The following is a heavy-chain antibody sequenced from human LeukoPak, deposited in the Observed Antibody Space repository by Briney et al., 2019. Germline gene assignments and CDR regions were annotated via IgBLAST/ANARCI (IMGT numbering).Heavy chain of an antibody. CDR2: IGAAGDT. V-gene: IGHV3-13*01. Sequence: PGGSLRLSCAASGVTFSDHAMHWVRQSTEKGLEWLSGIGAAGDTYYPDSVKGRFTISREIAKNSLYLQMNNLRAGDTAVYYCARGGPGSSSWTVIDYWGQGTLVTVSS. CDR3: ARGGPGSSSWTVIDY. D-gene: IGHD6-13*01. CDR1: GVTFSDHA. J-gene: IGHJ4*02.